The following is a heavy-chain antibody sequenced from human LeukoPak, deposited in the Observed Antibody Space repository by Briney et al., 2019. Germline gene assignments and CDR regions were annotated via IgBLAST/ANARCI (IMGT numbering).Heavy chain of an antibody. CDR2: IYYSGST. CDR1: GGSTSSYY. V-gene: IGHV4-59*08. CDR3: ARLNLELPNLSYYYGMDV. J-gene: IGHJ6*02. Sequence: PSETLSLTCTVSGGSTSSYYWSWIRQPPGKGLEWIGYIYYSGSTNYNPSLKSRVTISVDTSKNQFSLKLSSVTAADTAVYYCARLNLELPNLSYYYGMDVWGQGTTVTVSS. D-gene: IGHD3-10*01.